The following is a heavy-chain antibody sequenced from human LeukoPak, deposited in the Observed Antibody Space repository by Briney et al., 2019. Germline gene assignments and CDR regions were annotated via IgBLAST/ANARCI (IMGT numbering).Heavy chain of an antibody. Sequence: ASVKVSCKASGYTFTNYFMHWVRPAPGQGLEWMGIINPGSGSTTYAQTFQGRVTMTRDTATSTVYMELSSLRSEDTAVYYCARERGSCDFWGQGPLVTVSS. CDR1: GYTFTNYF. D-gene: IGHD2-2*01. V-gene: IGHV1-46*01. CDR2: INPGSGST. CDR3: ARERGSCDF. J-gene: IGHJ4*02.